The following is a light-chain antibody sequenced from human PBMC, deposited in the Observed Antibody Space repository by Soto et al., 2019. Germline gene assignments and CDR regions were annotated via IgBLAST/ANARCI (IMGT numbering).Light chain of an antibody. Sequence: QAVVTQPASVSGSPGQSITISCTGTSSDIGNYNLVSWYQQHPGKAPKLIISQGSKRPSGVPNRFSGSKSGSTASLTISGLQADDEADYYCCAYAGGSTYVLFGGGTKVTVL. V-gene: IGLV2-23*01. CDR3: CAYAGGSTYVL. CDR2: QGS. J-gene: IGLJ2*01. CDR1: SSDIGNYNL.